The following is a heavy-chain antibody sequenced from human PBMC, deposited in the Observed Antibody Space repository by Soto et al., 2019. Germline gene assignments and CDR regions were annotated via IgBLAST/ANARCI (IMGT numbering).Heavy chain of an antibody. Sequence: ASVKVSCKVSGHTLTELSMHWVRQAPGKGLEWMGGFDPEDGNTNYAQKLQGRVTMTTDTSTGTAYMELRSLRSDDTAVYYCARDEYGHYVFDYWGQGTLVTVSS. CDR1: GHTLTELS. J-gene: IGHJ4*02. V-gene: IGHV1-24*01. CDR3: ARDEYGHYVFDY. D-gene: IGHD4-17*01. CDR2: FDPEDGNT.